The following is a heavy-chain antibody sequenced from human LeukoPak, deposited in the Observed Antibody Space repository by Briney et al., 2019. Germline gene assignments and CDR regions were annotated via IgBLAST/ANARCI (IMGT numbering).Heavy chain of an antibody. J-gene: IGHJ4*02. CDR1: GGTFSSYA. D-gene: IGHD6-13*01. Sequence: SVKVSCKASGGTFSSYAISWVRQAPGQGLEWMGGIIPIFGTANYAQKFQGRVTITTDESTSTAHMELSSLRSEDTAVYYCASQQQLVEYFDYWGQGTLVTVSS. CDR2: IIPIFGTA. V-gene: IGHV1-69*05. CDR3: ASQQQLVEYFDY.